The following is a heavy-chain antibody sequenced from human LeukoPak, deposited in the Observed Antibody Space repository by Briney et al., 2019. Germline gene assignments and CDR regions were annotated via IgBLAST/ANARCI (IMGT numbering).Heavy chain of an antibody. J-gene: IGHJ1*01. D-gene: IGHD2-15*01. CDR2: ISYDGSNK. V-gene: IGHV3-30*04. Sequence: PGGSLRLSCAASGFTFSSYAMHWVRQAPGKGLEWVAVISYDGSNKYYADSVKGRFTISRDNSKNTLYLQMNSLRAEDTAVYYCARGSGVVVAAKGFQHGGQGTLVTVSA. CDR3: ARGSGVVVAAKGFQH. CDR1: GFTFSSYA.